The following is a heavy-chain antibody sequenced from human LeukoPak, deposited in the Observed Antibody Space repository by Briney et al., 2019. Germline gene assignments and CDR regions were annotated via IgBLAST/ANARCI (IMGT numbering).Heavy chain of an antibody. CDR2: INHSGST. J-gene: IGHJ5*02. CDR3: ARGAIKVYSSYYYDSSGRYALLGWFDP. CDR1: GYSFTSGHY. D-gene: IGHD3-22*01. Sequence: PSETLSLTCSVSGYSFTSGHYWSWIRQPPGKGLEWIGEINHSGSTNYNPSLKSRVTISVDTSKNQFSLKLSSVTAADTAVYYCARGAIKVYSSYYYDSSGRYALLGWFDPWGQGTLVTVSS. V-gene: IGHV4-34*01.